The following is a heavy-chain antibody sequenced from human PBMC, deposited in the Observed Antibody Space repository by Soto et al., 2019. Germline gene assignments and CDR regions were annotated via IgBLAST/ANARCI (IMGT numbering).Heavy chain of an antibody. CDR1: RASITSGNW. V-gene: IGHV4-4*02. J-gene: IGHJ4*02. D-gene: IGHD3-16*02. CDR3: AAHSGNTYRPLDF. Sequence: SETLSLTCGVSRASITSGNWWPWVRQPPGKGLEWIGEIYHSGSTNYNPSLESRVTISVEKSKNQFSLRLTSVTAADTAVYYSAAHSGNTYRPLDFWGQGTLVPVSS. CDR2: IYHSGST.